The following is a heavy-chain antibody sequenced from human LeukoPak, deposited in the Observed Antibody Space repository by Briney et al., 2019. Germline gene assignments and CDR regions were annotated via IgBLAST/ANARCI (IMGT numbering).Heavy chain of an antibody. CDR2: IVVSGGST. V-gene: IGHV3-23*01. CDR3: AKERVTMDV. Sequence: GGSRRLSCAASGFTLSSYAMSWVRQAPGEGLEWVSGIVVSGGSTYYADSVKGRFTISRDNSKNTLHLQMNSLRAEDTVVYYCAKERVTMDVWGKGTTVTVSS. J-gene: IGHJ6*04. CDR1: GFTLSSYA.